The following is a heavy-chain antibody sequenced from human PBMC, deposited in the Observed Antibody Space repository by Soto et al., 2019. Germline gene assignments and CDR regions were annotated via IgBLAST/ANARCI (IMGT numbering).Heavy chain of an antibody. J-gene: IGHJ4*02. Sequence: ASVKVSCKASGYTFTSYYMHWVRQAPGQGLEWMGIINPSGGSTSYAQKFQGRVTMTRDTSTSTVYMELSSLRSEDTAVYYCARVPTRTSITIQLWSQHFDYSGQGPLVTVSS. CDR1: GYTFTSYY. D-gene: IGHD5-18*01. CDR2: INPSGGST. CDR3: ARVPTRTSITIQLWSQHFDY. V-gene: IGHV1-46*01.